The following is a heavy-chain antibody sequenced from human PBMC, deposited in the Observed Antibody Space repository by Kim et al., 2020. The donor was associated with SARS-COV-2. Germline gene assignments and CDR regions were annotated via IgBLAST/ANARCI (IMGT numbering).Heavy chain of an antibody. D-gene: IGHD1-26*01. Sequence: NPTYAQRLTGRFVFSLDTSVNTAYLQISSLKAEDTAVYYCARNFGSRGLDYWGQGTLVTVSS. V-gene: IGHV7-4-1*02. CDR3: ARNFGSRGLDY. J-gene: IGHJ4*02. CDR2: NP.